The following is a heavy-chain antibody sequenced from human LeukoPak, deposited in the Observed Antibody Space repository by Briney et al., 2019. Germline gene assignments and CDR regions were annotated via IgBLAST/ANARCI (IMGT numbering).Heavy chain of an antibody. Sequence: GGSLRLSCAASGFTFSSYAMHWVRQAPGKGLEYVSAISSNGGSTYYANSVKGRFTISRDNSKNTLYLQMGSLRAEDMAVHYCARDTSRGFSGFCDYWGQGTLVTVSS. D-gene: IGHD3-3*01. CDR3: ARDTSRGFSGFCDY. V-gene: IGHV3-64*01. J-gene: IGHJ4*02. CDR2: ISSNGGST. CDR1: GFTFSSYA.